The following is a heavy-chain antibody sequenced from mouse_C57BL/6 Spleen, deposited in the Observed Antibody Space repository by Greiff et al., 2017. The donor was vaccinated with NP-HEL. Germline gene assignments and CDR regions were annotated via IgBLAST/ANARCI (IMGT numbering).Heavy chain of an antibody. V-gene: IGHV5-4*03. CDR2: ISDGGSYT. Sequence: EVKLEESGGGLVKPGGSLKLSCAASGFTFSSYAMSWVRQTPEKRLEWVATISDGGSYTYYPDNVKGRFTISRDNAKNNLYLQMSHLKSEDTAMYYCARGEDYYDYGFAYWGQGTLVTVSA. D-gene: IGHD2-4*01. J-gene: IGHJ3*01. CDR1: GFTFSSYA. CDR3: ARGEDYYDYGFAY.